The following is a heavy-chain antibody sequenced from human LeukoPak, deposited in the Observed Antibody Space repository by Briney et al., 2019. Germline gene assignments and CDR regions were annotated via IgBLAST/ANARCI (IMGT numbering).Heavy chain of an antibody. V-gene: IGHV3-23*01. CDR2: ISGSGRTT. D-gene: IGHD2-8*01. CDR3: AKWAARGNGLPRSYFDS. Sequence: PGGSLRLSYAASGFTFSSYAMSWVRQAPGKGLKCVSVISGSGRTTDYADSVKGRFTISRDNSKDTLYLQLNSLRAEDTALYYCAKWAARGNGLPRSYFDSWGQGTLVTVSS. CDR1: GFTFSSYA. J-gene: IGHJ4*02.